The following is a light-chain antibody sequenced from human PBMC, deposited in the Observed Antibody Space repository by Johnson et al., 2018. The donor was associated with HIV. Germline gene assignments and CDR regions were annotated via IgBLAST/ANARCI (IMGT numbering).Light chain of an antibody. J-gene: IGLJ1*01. CDR3: GTWDSSLSVYV. Sequence: QSVFTQPPSVSAAPGQKVTFSCSGSTSNIGNNDVSWYRHLPGTAPKLLIYDNYKRPSGIPDRFSGSKSGTSATLDITGLQTGDEADYYCGTWDSSLSVYVFATGTKVTVL. CDR1: TSNIGNND. CDR2: DNY. V-gene: IGLV1-51*01.